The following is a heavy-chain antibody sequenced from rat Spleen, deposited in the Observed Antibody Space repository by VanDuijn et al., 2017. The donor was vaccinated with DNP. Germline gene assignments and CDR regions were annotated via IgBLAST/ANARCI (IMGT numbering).Heavy chain of an antibody. Sequence: QVQLRESGPGLVQPSQTLSLTCTVSGFSLSSYVVSWVRQPPGKGLEWIATMSSGGSTYYNSPLKSRLSISRDTSKNQVFLKMNSLQTEDTAMYFCARYYYSNYFDYWGQGVMVTVSS. CDR3: ARYYYSNYFDY. CDR2: MSSGGST. CDR1: GFSLSSYV. V-gene: IGHV2S8*01. J-gene: IGHJ2*01. D-gene: IGHD1-2*01.